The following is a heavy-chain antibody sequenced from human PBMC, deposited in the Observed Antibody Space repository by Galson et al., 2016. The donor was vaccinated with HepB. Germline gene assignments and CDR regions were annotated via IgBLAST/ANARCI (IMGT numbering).Heavy chain of an antibody. V-gene: IGHV4-31*02. Sequence: GKGLEWIGYIYNSGSTFYNPSLKSRVTISGDTSKNQFSLKLTSVTAADTAVYYCARAPRDYGSGTYYNTFSRGMDVWGQGTTVTVSS. CDR2: IYNSGST. J-gene: IGHJ6*02. CDR3: ARAPRDYGSGTYYNTFSRGMDV. D-gene: IGHD3-10*01.